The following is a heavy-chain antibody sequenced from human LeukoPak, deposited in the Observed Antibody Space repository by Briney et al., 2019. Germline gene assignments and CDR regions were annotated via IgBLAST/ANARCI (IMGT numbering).Heavy chain of an antibody. J-gene: IGHJ6*03. V-gene: IGHV3-9*01. D-gene: IGHD3-22*01. CDR3: AKPKYESSVNGPIGALNT. Sequence: PGGSLRLSCAASGFTFDDYAMHWVRQAPGKGLEWVSGISWNSGSIGYADSVKGRFTISRDNAKNSLYLQMNSLRAEDTALYYCAKPKYESSVNGPIGALNTWGKG. CDR2: ISWNSGSI. CDR1: GFTFDDYA.